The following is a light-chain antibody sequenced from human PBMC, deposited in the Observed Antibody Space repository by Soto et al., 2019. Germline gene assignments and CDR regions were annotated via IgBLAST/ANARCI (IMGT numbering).Light chain of an antibody. CDR3: QQRSNWSVFT. V-gene: IGKV3-11*01. Sequence: IVLTQSPATLSLSPGERATLSCRASQSVSSYLAWYQQKPGQAPRLLIYDASNRATGIPARFSGSGSGTDYTLTTISREPPDFAVYYCQQRSNWSVFTFGPGTKVDIK. CDR2: DAS. CDR1: QSVSSY. J-gene: IGKJ3*01.